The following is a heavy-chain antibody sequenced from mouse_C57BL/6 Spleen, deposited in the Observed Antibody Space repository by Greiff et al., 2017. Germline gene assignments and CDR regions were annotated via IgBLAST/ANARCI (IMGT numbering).Heavy chain of an antibody. CDR1: GYTFTSYW. Sequence: QVHVKQPGAELVKPGASVKLSCKASGYTFTSYWMQWVKQRPGQGLEWIGEIDPSDSYTNYNQKFKGKATLTVDTSSSTAYMQLSSLTSEDSAVYYCARDYSNMDYWGQGTSVTDSS. D-gene: IGHD2-5*01. CDR2: IDPSDSYT. CDR3: ARDYSNMDY. J-gene: IGHJ4*01. V-gene: IGHV1-50*01.